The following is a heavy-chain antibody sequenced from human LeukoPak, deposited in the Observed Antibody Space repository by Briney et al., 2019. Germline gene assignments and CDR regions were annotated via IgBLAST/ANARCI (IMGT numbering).Heavy chain of an antibody. CDR2: ISSSSSYI. V-gene: IGHV3-21*01. D-gene: IGHD2-2*02. CDR1: GFTFGSYS. CDR3: ATDIVVVPAAIETDY. J-gene: IGHJ4*02. Sequence: GGSLRLSCAASGFTFGSYSMNWVRQAPGKGLEWVSSISSSSSYIYYADSVKGRFTISRDNAKNSLYLQMNSLRAEDTAVYYCATDIVVVPAAIETDYWGQGTLVTVSS.